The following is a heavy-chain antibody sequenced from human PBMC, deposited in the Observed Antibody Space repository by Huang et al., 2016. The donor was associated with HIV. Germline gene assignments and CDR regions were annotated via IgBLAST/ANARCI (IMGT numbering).Heavy chain of an antibody. CDR3: ARQTAPTNGVYNFFLRY. Sequence: LLQESGPGLVKPSETLSLTCIVSGGSVNNDNYYWGWIRQPPGKGLEWIGGVSFRCKTCTSPFLKGRVVMSIDTSNSQFSLTLRAVTAADSAMYYCARQTAPTNGVYNFFLRYWGPGSLVTVSS. J-gene: IGHJ4*02. CDR2: VSFRCKT. V-gene: IGHV4-39*01. CDR1: GGSVNNDNYY. D-gene: IGHD2-8*01.